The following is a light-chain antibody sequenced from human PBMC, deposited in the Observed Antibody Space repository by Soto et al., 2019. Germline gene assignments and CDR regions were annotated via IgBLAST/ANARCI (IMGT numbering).Light chain of an antibody. CDR1: SSNIGSNT. V-gene: IGLV1-44*01. CDR2: SNN. Sequence: QSVLTQPPSASGTPGQRVTISCSGSSSNIGSNTVNWYQQLPGTAPKLVIYSNNQRPSGVPDRFSGSKSGTSASLAISGLQSEDEADYYCVAWDDSLHAYVVFGGGTTVTVL. CDR3: VAWDDSLHAYVV. J-gene: IGLJ2*01.